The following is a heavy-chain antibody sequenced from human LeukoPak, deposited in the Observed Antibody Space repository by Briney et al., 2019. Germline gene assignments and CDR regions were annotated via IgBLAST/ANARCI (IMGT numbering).Heavy chain of an antibody. CDR2: ISGSGGST. CDR1: GFTFSSYW. CDR3: AKDLGSSGGYYYYYMDV. J-gene: IGHJ6*03. Sequence: PGGSLRLSCAASGFTFSSYWMSWVRQAPGKGLEWVSAISGSGGSTYYADSVKGRFTISRDNSKNTLYLQMNSLRAEDTAVYYCAKDLGSSGGYYYYYMDVWGKGTTVTVSS. V-gene: IGHV3-23*01. D-gene: IGHD6-6*01.